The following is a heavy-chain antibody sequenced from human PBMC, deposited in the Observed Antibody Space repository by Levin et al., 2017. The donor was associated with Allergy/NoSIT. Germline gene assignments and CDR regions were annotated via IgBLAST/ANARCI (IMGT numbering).Heavy chain of an antibody. J-gene: IGHJ4*02. CDR3: AKDLSDSDYSSGWYIDY. CDR2: ISSDGSNK. Sequence: PGGSLRLSCAASGFTFSTYGMHWVRQAPGKGLEWVAVISSDGSNKYYADSVKGRFTISIDNPKNTLYLQMNSLRAEDTAVYYCAKDLSDSDYSSGWYIDYWGQGTLVTVSS. CDR1: GFTFSTYG. D-gene: IGHD6-19*01. V-gene: IGHV3-30*18.